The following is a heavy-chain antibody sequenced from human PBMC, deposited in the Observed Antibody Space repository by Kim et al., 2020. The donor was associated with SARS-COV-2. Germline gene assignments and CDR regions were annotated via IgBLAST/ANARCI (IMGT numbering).Heavy chain of an antibody. Sequence: GGSLRLSCAASGFTFSSYGMHWVRQAPGKGLEWVAVISYDGSNKYYADSVKGRFTISRDNSKNTLYLQMNSLRAEDTAVYYCARDMEYSSGWYYFDYWGQGTLVTVSS. CDR2: ISYDGSNK. CDR3: ARDMEYSSGWYYFDY. V-gene: IGHV3-33*05. J-gene: IGHJ4*02. D-gene: IGHD6-19*01. CDR1: GFTFSSYG.